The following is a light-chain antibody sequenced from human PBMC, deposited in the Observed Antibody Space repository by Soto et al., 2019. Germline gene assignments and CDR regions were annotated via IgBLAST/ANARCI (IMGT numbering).Light chain of an antibody. V-gene: IGLV2-14*01. CDR3: ISYTGSSTSYV. CDR1: SSNIGSYNY. J-gene: IGLJ1*01. CDR2: GVS. Sequence: QSVLTQPPSVSAAPGQKVTISCSGSSSNIGSYNYVAWYQQFPGKTPKILIYGVSNRPSGVSSRFSGSKSGNTASLTISGLQAEDEADYYCISYTGSSTSYVFGSGTKVTVL.